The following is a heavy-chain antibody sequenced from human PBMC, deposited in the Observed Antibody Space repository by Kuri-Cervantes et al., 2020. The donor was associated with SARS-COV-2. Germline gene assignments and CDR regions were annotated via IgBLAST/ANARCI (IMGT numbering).Heavy chain of an antibody. D-gene: IGHD2-21*02. CDR1: GGTFSSYA. J-gene: IGHJ4*02. CDR3: ARVSSRGHIVVVTVIALDY. CDR2: IIPIFGTA. Sequence: SVKVSCKASGGTFSSYAISWVRQAPGQGLEWMGGIIPIFGTANYAQKFQGRVTITADESTSTAYMELSSLRSEDTAVYYCARVSSRGHIVVVTVIALDYWGQGTLVTVSS. V-gene: IGHV1-69*13.